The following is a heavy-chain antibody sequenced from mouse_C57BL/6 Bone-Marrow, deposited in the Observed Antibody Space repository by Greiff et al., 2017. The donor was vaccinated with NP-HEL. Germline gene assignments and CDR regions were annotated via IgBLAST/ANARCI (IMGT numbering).Heavy chain of an antibody. Sequence: EVNVVGSGGGLVKPGGSLKLSCAASGFTFSSYAMSWVRQTPEKRLEWVATISDGGSYTYYPDNVKGRFTISRDNAKNNLYLQMSHLKSEDTAMYYCARDKMDYWGQGTSVTVSS. CDR2: ISDGGSYT. V-gene: IGHV5-4*01. J-gene: IGHJ4*01. CDR1: GFTFSSYA. CDR3: ARDKMDY.